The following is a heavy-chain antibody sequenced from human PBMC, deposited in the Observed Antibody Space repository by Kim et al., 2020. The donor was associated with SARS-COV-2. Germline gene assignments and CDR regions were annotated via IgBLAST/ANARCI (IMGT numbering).Heavy chain of an antibody. Sequence: SETLSLTCTVSGGSISSYYWSWIWQPPGKGLEWIGYIYYSGSTNYNPSLKSRVTISVDTSKNQFSLKLSSVTAADTAVYYCARHLRQRPYYYYYYGMDVWGQGTTVTVSS. D-gene: IGHD6-25*01. J-gene: IGHJ6*02. CDR3: ARHLRQRPYYYYYYGMDV. CDR1: GGSISSYY. V-gene: IGHV4-59*08. CDR2: IYYSGST.